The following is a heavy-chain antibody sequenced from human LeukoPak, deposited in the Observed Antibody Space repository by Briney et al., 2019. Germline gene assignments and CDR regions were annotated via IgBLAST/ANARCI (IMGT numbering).Heavy chain of an antibody. D-gene: IGHD3/OR15-3a*01. CDR2: INSDGSST. CDR3: VLDLFSSFAFDI. CDR1: GFTFSRYW. Sequence: PGGSLRLSCAASGFTFSRYWMHWVRQAPGKGLLWVSRINSDGSSTYYADSVKGPFTTSRDNAKNALHLQMNSLTAEDTAVYYCVLDLFSSFAFDIWGQGTMVTVSS. J-gene: IGHJ3*02. V-gene: IGHV3-74*01.